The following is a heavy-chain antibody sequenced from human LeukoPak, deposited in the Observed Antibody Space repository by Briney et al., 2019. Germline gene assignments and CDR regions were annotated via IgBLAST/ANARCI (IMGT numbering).Heavy chain of an antibody. Sequence: GGSLRLSCVASGFTFNSYAMSWVRQAPGRGLEWVSSLSGSGGNRYYADSVKGRFTISRDNSKNTLFLQMNSLRAEDTAVYYCAKDSAFGGEDSWGQGTLVTVSS. V-gene: IGHV3-23*01. J-gene: IGHJ4*02. CDR2: LSGSGGNR. D-gene: IGHD3-16*01. CDR1: GFTFNSYA. CDR3: AKDSAFGGEDS.